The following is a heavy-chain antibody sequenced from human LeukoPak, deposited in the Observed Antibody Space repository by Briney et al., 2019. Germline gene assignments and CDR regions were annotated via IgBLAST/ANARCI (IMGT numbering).Heavy chain of an antibody. D-gene: IGHD6-19*01. CDR1: GGSISSYY. Sequence: SETLSLTCTVSGGSISSYYWTWIRQPPGKGLEWIGSIYYSGSTYYNPSLKSRVTISVDTSKNQFSLKLSSVTAADTAVYYCARPGYSSGWDDAFDIWGQGTMVTVSS. J-gene: IGHJ3*02. V-gene: IGHV4-39*01. CDR2: IYYSGST. CDR3: ARPGYSSGWDDAFDI.